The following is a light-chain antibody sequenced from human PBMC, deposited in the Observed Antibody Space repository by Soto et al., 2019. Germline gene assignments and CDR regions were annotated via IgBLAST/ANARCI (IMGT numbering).Light chain of an antibody. J-gene: IGKJ1*01. V-gene: IGKV3-20*01. CDR3: QQYGSSPRT. CDR2: GAS. Sequence: LSPGERATLSCRASQSVSSNYLAWYQQKPGQAPRLHIYGASSRATGIPDRFTGSGSGTDFTLTISRLEPEDFAVYYCQQYGSSPRTFGQGTKVDIK. CDR1: QSVSSNY.